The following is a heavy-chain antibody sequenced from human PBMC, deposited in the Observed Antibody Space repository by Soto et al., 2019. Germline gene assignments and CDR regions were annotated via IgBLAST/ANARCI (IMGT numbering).Heavy chain of an antibody. CDR1: GFTVSSYW. CDR3: AREDYDYIWGSYRSLGWFDP. Sequence: GGSLRLSCAASGFTVSSYWMHWVRQAPGKGLVWVSRINSDGSSTSYADSVKGRFTISRDNAKNTLYLQMNSLRAEDTAVYYCAREDYDYIWGSYRSLGWFDPWGQGTLVTVSS. J-gene: IGHJ5*02. CDR2: INSDGSST. D-gene: IGHD3-16*02. V-gene: IGHV3-74*01.